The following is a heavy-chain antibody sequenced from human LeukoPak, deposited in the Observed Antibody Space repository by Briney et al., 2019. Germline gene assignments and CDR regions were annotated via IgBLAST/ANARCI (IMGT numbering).Heavy chain of an antibody. CDR1: GFSFSSYG. V-gene: IGHV3-33*06. J-gene: IGHJ3*02. CDR3: AKKNYDYVWGSYHPDNDAFDI. Sequence: GGSLRLSCAASGFSFSSYGMHWVRQAPGKGLEWVAVIWYDGSNKYYADSVKGRFTISRDNSKNTLYLQMNSLRAEDTAVYYCAKKNYDYVWGSYHPDNDAFDIWGQGTMVTVSS. D-gene: IGHD3-16*02. CDR2: IWYDGSNK.